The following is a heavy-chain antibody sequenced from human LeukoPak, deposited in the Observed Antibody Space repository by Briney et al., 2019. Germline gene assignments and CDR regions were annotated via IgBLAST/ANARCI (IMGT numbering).Heavy chain of an antibody. CDR2: IYTSGDT. J-gene: IGHJ5*02. CDR3: AREIYDFADYEGFAWFDP. V-gene: IGHV4-4*07. D-gene: IGHD4-17*01. Sequence: SDTLSLTCTVSSGSISHYYWSWIRQPAGKGLEWIGHIYTSGDTNYNPSLKSRVTMSVDTSKNLFSLRLSSVTAADTAVYYCAREIYDFADYEGFAWFDPWGQGTLVTVSS. CDR1: SGSISHYY.